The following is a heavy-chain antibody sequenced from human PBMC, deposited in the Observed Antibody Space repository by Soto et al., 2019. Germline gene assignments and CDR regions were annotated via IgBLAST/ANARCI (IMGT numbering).Heavy chain of an antibody. CDR2: IGATGGTT. D-gene: IGHD5-12*01. Sequence: GGSLRLSCAASGFIFTSSAMTWVRQAPGKGLEWVSVIGATGGTTVYADSVKGRFTNSRDNSKNILYLQMNSLRPEDTAVYYCTQGGFHYPVSRGQGTLVTVSS. CDR1: GFIFTSSA. J-gene: IGHJ4*02. V-gene: IGHV3-23*01. CDR3: TQGGFHYPVS.